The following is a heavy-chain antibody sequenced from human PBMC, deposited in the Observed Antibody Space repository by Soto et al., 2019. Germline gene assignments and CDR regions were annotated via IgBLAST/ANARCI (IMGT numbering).Heavy chain of an antibody. Sequence: QVQLVESGGGVVQPGRSLRLSCAASGFTFSSSGMHWVRQAPGKGLEWVTVISYDGSNKYYGDTVKSRFTISRDNSKNTLYLQMSSLRAEDTAVYYCAKDPAWFGEGPPLCYGMDVWGQGTTVTVSS. CDR3: AKDPAWFGEGPPLCYGMDV. V-gene: IGHV3-30*18. CDR2: ISYDGSNK. J-gene: IGHJ6*02. D-gene: IGHD3-10*01. CDR1: GFTFSSSG.